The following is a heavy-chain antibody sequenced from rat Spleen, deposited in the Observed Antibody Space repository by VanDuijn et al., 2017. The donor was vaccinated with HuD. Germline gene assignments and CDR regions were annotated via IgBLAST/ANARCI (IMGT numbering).Heavy chain of an antibody. Sequence: EVQLVESGGGLVQPGKSLKLSCVASGFTFNNYWMTWIRQGPGKGLEWVASITNTGGSTYYPDSVKGRFTISRDNAKNTQYLQMDSLRSEDTATYYCARRHYGYTDYFDYWGQGVMVTVSS. CDR2: ITNTGGST. CDR1: GFTFNNYW. V-gene: IGHV5-31*01. D-gene: IGHD1-11*01. J-gene: IGHJ2*01. CDR3: ARRHYGYTDYFDY.